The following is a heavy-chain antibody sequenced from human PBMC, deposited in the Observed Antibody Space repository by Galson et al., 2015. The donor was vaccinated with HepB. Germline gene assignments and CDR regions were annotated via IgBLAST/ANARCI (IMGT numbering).Heavy chain of an antibody. CDR2: ISGSGGST. CDR3: AKGGAGAIADYYYYMDV. Sequence: LRLSCAASGFTFSSYAMSWVRQAPGKGLEWVSAISGSGGSTYYADSVKGRFTISRDNSKNTLYLQMNSLRAEDTAVYYCAKGGAGAIADYYYYMDVWGKGTTVTVSS. CDR1: GFTFSSYA. J-gene: IGHJ6*03. D-gene: IGHD3-16*02. V-gene: IGHV3-23*01.